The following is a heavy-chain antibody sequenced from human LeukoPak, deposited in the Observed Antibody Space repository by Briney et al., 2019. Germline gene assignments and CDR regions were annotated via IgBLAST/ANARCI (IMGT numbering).Heavy chain of an antibody. V-gene: IGHV3-23*01. CDR3: AKVPLYCSGGSCMDFDY. J-gene: IGHJ4*02. Sequence: GRSLRLSCAASGFTFSSYAMSWVRQAPGKGLEWVSAISGRGGSTYYADSVKGRFTISRDNSKNTLYLQMNSLRAEDTAVYYCAKVPLYCSGGSCMDFDYWGQGTLVTVSS. D-gene: IGHD2-15*01. CDR1: GFTFSSYA. CDR2: ISGRGGST.